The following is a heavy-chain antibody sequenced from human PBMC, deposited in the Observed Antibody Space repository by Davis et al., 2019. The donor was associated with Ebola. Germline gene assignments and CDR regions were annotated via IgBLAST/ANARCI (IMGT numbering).Heavy chain of an antibody. CDR2: TYYTSKWND. J-gene: IGHJ6*02. Sequence: PSETLSLTCAISGDSVSNKSTGWNWIRQSPSRGLEWLGRTYYTSKWNDDYAVSMKSRISINPDTSKNQFTLQLNSVTPEDTAVYYCVRGWGRTGLGVWGQGTTVTVSS. CDR1: GDSVSNKSTG. CDR3: VRGWGRTGLGV. D-gene: IGHD1-26*01. V-gene: IGHV6-1*01.